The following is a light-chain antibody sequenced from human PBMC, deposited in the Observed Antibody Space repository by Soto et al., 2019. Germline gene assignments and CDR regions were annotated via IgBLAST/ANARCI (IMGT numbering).Light chain of an antibody. J-gene: IGLJ1*01. CDR3: CSYAGSSTYV. V-gene: IGLV2-23*02. Sequence: QPVLTQPASVSGSPGQSITISCTGTSSDVGSYNLVSWYQQHPGKAPKLMIYEVSKRPSGVSNHFSGSKSGNTASLTISGLQAEDEADYYCCSYAGSSTYVFGTGTKVTVL. CDR1: SSDVGSYNL. CDR2: EVS.